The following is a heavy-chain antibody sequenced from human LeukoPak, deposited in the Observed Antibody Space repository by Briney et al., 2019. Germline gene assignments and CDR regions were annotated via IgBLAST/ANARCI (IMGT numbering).Heavy chain of an antibody. D-gene: IGHD3-22*01. V-gene: IGHV3-30*18. CDR3: AKDDSSGYYPYYYYYMDV. J-gene: IGHJ6*03. CDR2: ISYDGSNK. Sequence: GGSLRLSCAASGFTFSSYGMHWVRQAPGKGLEWVAVISYDGSNKYYADSVKGRFTISRDNSKNTLYLQMNSLRAEDTAVYYCAKDDSSGYYPYYYYYMDVWGKGTTVTISS. CDR1: GFTFSSYG.